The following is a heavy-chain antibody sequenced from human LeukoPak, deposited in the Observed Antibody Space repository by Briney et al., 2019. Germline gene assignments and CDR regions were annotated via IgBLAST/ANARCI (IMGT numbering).Heavy chain of an antibody. V-gene: IGHV3-66*01. Sequence: GGSLRLSCAASGFTVSSNYMSWVRQAPGEGLEWVSVIYSGGSTYYADSVKGRFTISRDNSKNTLYLQMNSLRAEDTAVYYCARESSSGWGSPADRYFDYWGQGTLVTVSS. CDR3: ARESSSGWGSPADRYFDY. CDR2: IYSGGST. CDR1: GFTVSSNY. D-gene: IGHD6-19*01. J-gene: IGHJ4*02.